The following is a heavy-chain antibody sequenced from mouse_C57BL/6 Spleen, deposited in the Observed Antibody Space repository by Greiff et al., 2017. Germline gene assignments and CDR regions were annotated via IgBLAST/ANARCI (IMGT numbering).Heavy chain of an antibody. Sequence: QVQLQQSGAELVKPGASVKMSCKASGYTFTSYWITWVKQRPGQGLEWIGDIYPGSGSTNYNEKFKSKATLTVDTSSSTAYMQLSSLTSEDSAVYYCARQNYGYGYYYDMDDWGNGTSVTV. V-gene: IGHV1-55*01. J-gene: IGHJ4*01. D-gene: IGHD2-2*01. CDR1: GYTFTSYW. CDR2: IYPGSGST. CDR3: ARQNYGYGYYYDMDD.